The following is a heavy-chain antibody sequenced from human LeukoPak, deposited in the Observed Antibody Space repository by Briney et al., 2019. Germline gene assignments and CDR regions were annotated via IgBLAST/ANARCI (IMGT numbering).Heavy chain of an antibody. CDR3: ARGPVGLCSGGSCYYYHYGMDV. D-gene: IGHD2-15*01. V-gene: IGHV4-34*01. J-gene: IGHJ6*02. CDR1: GGSFSGYY. CDR2: INHSGST. Sequence: PSETLSLTCAVYGGSFSGYYWSWIRQPPGKGLEWIGEINHSGSTNYNPSLKSRVTISVDTSKNQFSLKLSSVTAADTAVYYCARGPVGLCSGGSCYYYHYGMDVWGQGTTVTVSS.